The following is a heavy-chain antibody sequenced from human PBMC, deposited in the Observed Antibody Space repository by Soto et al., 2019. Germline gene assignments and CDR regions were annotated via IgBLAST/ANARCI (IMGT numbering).Heavy chain of an antibody. CDR1: GYTFSRYG. Sequence: QGKLVESGGGVVQPGRSLRLSCAASGYTFSRYGMHWVRQAPGKGLEWVTVISYDGKVAYYADSVKGRFTISRDNSKNTLYLQMNSLRTEDTAMYYCAKEGPITNWYFDYWGQGTLVTVSS. CDR3: AKEGPITNWYFDY. CDR2: ISYDGKVA. D-gene: IGHD1-1*01. V-gene: IGHV3-30*18. J-gene: IGHJ4*02.